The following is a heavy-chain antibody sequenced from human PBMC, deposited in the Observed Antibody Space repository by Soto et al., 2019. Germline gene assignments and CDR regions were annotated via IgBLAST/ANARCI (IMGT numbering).Heavy chain of an antibody. CDR1: GFTFSSYA. CDR2: ISGSGGST. CDR3: AKDGSGYDFWSAHGSRYWYFDL. Sequence: GGSLRLSCAASGFTFSSYAMSWVRQAPGKGLEWVSAISGSGGSTYYADSVKGRFIISRDNSKNTLYLQMNSLRAEDTAVYYCAKDGSGYDFWSAHGSRYWYFDLWGRGTLVTVSS. J-gene: IGHJ2*01. V-gene: IGHV3-23*01. D-gene: IGHD3-3*01.